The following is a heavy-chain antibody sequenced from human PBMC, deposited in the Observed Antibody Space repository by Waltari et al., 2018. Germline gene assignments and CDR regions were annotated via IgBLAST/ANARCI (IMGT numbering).Heavy chain of an antibody. V-gene: IGHV4-34*01. D-gene: IGHD3-16*02. CDR3: ARASVYYDYVWGSYRYRRGFDY. CDR1: GGSFSGYY. J-gene: IGHJ4*02. CDR2: INHSGST. Sequence: QVQLQQWGAGLLKPSEPLSLTCAVYGGSFSGYYWSWIRQPPGKGLEWIGEINHSGSTNDNPSLKSRVTRSVDTSKNQFSLKLSSVTAADTAVYYCARASVYYDYVWGSYRYRRGFDYWGQGTLVTVSS.